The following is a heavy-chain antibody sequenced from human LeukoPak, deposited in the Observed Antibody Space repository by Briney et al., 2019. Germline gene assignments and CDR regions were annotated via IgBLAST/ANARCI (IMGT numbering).Heavy chain of an antibody. CDR3: ASAFITMVRGVMFYYYYGMDV. J-gene: IGHJ6*02. CDR1: GFTFSSYA. D-gene: IGHD3-10*01. V-gene: IGHV3-23*01. Sequence: GGSLRLSCAASGFTFSSYAMSWVRQAPGKGLEWVSAISGSGGSTYYADSVKGRFTISRDNAKKRLDLQMNSLREEDTAVYYCASAFITMVRGVMFYYYYGMDVWGQGTTVTVSS. CDR2: ISGSGGST.